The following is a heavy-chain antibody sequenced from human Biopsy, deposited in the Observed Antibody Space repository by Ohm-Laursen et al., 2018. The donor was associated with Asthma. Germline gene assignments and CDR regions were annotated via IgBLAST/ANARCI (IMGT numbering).Heavy chain of an antibody. D-gene: IGHD2-21*02. CDR3: ARGVDRVTGLLDHFDS. V-gene: IGHV4-31*03. CDR2: IHRSGTS. J-gene: IGHJ4*02. Sequence: TLSLTCIVSGDSITSGGCCWNWIRQHPGKGLEWIGYIHRSGTSYFNPSLKSRVSFSRDTSKNQFSLKLTSVTAADTAVYYCARGVDRVTGLLDHFDSWGQGTLVTVSS. CDR1: GDSITSGGCC.